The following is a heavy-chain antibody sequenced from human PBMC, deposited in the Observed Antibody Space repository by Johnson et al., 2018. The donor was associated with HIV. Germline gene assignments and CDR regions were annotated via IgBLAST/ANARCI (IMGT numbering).Heavy chain of an antibody. Sequence: VQLVESGGGLVQPGGSLRLSCAASGFTVSSNYMSWVRQAPGKGLEWVSVIYSGGGTYYEDSVKGRFTISRDNSKNTLYLQMNSLRPQDTAVYYCARVRPNPTVTTRGAAFDIWGHGTMVTVSS. D-gene: IGHD4-17*01. CDR2: IYSGGGT. V-gene: IGHV3-66*02. CDR3: ARVRPNPTVTTRGAAFDI. CDR1: GFTVSSNY. J-gene: IGHJ3*02.